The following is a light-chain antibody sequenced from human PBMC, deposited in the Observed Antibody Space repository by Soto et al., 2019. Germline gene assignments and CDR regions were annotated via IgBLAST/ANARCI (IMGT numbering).Light chain of an antibody. CDR3: SSYTITSTYV. CDR2: EVS. Sequence: QSALTQPASVSWSPGQSITISCTGTSSDVGGYNYVSWYQQHPGKAPKLMIYEVSDRPSGVSNRFSGSKSGNTASLTISGLQAEDEADYYCSSYTITSTYVFGTGTKVPS. V-gene: IGLV2-14*01. J-gene: IGLJ1*01. CDR1: SSDVGGYNY.